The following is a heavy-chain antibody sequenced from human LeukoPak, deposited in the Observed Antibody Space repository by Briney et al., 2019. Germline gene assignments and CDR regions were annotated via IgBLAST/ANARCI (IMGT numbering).Heavy chain of an antibody. Sequence: SETLSLTCAVSGGSISSSNWWSWVRQPPGKGLEWIGEIYHSGSTNYNPSLKSRVTISVDKSKSQFSLKLSSVTAADTAVYYCARVGYSGSYSDDYWGQGTLVTVSS. J-gene: IGHJ4*02. CDR1: GGSISSSNW. CDR2: IYHSGST. CDR3: ARVGYSGSYSDDY. D-gene: IGHD1-26*01. V-gene: IGHV4-4*02.